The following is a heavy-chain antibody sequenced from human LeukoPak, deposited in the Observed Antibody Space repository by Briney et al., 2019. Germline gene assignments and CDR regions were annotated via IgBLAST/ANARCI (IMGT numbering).Heavy chain of an antibody. V-gene: IGHV1-69*05. J-gene: IGHJ6*03. D-gene: IGHD5-12*01. CDR2: IIPIVGTA. CDR3: ARDARGYSGYDSYYYYYMDI. Sequence: SVKVSCTASGGTFSSYSISWVRQAPGQGLEWMGGIIPIVGTANYAQKFQGRVTITTDESTSTAYMELSSLRAEDTAVYYCARDARGYSGYDSYYYYYMDIWGKGTTVTISS. CDR1: GGTFSSYS.